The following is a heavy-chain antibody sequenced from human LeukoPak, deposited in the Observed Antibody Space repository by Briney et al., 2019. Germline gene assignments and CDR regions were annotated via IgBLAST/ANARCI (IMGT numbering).Heavy chain of an antibody. J-gene: IGHJ3*02. CDR3: ARDRGMVRGVPDAFDI. CDR1: GGSISSSNYY. Sequence: PSETLSLTCTVSGGSISSSNYYWGWIRQPPGKGLEWIGSFYYSGSTYYNPSLKSRVTISVDTSKNRFSLRLNSVTAADTAVYYCARDRGMVRGVPDAFDIWGQGTMVTVSS. D-gene: IGHD3-10*01. CDR2: FYYSGST. V-gene: IGHV4-39*02.